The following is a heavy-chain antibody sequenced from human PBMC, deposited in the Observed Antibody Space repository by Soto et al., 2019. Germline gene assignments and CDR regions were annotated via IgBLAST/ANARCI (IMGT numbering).Heavy chain of an antibody. Sequence: PGGSLRLSCAASGFTFDDYAMHWVRQAPGKGLEWVSGISWNSGSIGYADSVKGRFTISRDNAKNSLYLQMNSLRAEDTALYYCAKAGWFGELVYWGQGTLVTVSS. CDR1: GFTFDDYA. CDR3: AKAGWFGELVY. D-gene: IGHD3-10*01. CDR2: ISWNSGSI. V-gene: IGHV3-9*01. J-gene: IGHJ4*02.